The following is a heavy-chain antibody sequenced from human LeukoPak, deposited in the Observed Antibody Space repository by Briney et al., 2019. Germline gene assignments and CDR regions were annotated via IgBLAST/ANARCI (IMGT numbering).Heavy chain of an antibody. D-gene: IGHD6-13*01. CDR3: ARDLSSSWRQYYFDY. CDR2: IYHSGST. Sequence: PSETLSLTCGVSGGSISSTNWWSWVRQPPGKGLEWIGEIYHSGSTNYNPSLKTRVTISLDKSKNQFSLKLSSVTAADTAVYYCARDLSSSWRQYYFDYWGQGTLVTVSS. V-gene: IGHV4-4*02. CDR1: GGSISSTNW. J-gene: IGHJ4*02.